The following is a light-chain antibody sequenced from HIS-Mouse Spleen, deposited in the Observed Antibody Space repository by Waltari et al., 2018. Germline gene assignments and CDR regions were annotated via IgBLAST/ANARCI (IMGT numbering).Light chain of an antibody. J-gene: IGLJ2*01. CDR3: QAWDSSTDVV. V-gene: IGLV3-1*01. Sequence: SYELTQPPSVSVSPGQTASITCSGDKLGDKYACWYQQKPGQSPVLVISQDSKRPSGLPERFSGSNSGNTATLTISGTQAMDEADYYCQAWDSSTDVVFGGGTKLTVL. CDR2: QDS. CDR1: KLGDKY.